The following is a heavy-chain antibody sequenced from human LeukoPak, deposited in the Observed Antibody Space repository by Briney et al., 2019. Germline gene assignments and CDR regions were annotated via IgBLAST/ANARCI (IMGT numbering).Heavy chain of an antibody. V-gene: IGHV3-48*04. CDR1: GFTFSTYS. J-gene: IGHJ5*02. CDR2: ISSTSRSI. Sequence: GGSLRLSCAASGFTFSTYSMNWVRQAPGKGLEWVSYISSTSRSIYYADSVKGRFTISRDYATNSLYLQMNSLRAEDTAVYYCARDQYSGSTGGFDPWGQGTLVTVSS. D-gene: IGHD1-26*01. CDR3: ARDQYSGSTGGFDP.